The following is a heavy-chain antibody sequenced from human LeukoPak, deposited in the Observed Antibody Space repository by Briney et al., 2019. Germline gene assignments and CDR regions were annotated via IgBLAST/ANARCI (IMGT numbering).Heavy chain of an antibody. V-gene: IGHV1-8*01. D-gene: IGHD3-10*01. CDR1: RYTYPSYD. CDR2: MNPNSGNT. J-gene: IGHJ6*04. Sequence: ASVKVSCKASRYTYPSYDINSTRQATGPGLEGMGWMNPNSGNTGYAQKFQGRVTMTRNTSINTAYMELSSLRSEDTAVYYCARGILWFGDDVWGKGTTVTISS. CDR3: ARGILWFGDDV.